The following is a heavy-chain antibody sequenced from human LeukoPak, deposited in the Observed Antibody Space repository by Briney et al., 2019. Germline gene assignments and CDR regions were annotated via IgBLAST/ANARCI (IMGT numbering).Heavy chain of an antibody. Sequence: GGSLRLSCAASGFTFSSYAMHWVRQAPGKGLEWVAGITWNRDNIGYGDSVKGRFTISRDNVKNVLYLQMNSLRPEDTALYYCAKDLSSAITSALVLDVWGQGTTV. D-gene: IGHD3-22*01. CDR3: AKDLSSAITSALVLDV. V-gene: IGHV3-9*01. J-gene: IGHJ6*02. CDR1: GFTFSSYA. CDR2: ITWNRDNI.